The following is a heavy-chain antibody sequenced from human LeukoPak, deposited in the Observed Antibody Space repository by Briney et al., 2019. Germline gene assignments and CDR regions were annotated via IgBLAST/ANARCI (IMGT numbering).Heavy chain of an antibody. V-gene: IGHV1-69*05. CDR1: GGTFSSYA. J-gene: IGHJ4*02. D-gene: IGHD5-12*01. Sequence: LAASVKVSCKASGGTFSSYAISWVRQAPGQGLEWMGGIIPIFGTANYAQKFQGRVTITTDESTSTAYMELRSLRSDDTAVYYCAREASGYDQGFDYWGQGTLVTVSS. CDR2: IIPIFGTA. CDR3: AREASGYDQGFDY.